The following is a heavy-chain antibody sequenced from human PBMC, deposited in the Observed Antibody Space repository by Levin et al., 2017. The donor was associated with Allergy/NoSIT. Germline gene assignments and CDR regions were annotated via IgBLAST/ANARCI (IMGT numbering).Heavy chain of an antibody. CDR1: GYTFTGYY. V-gene: IGHV1-2*02. Sequence: GESLKISCKASGYTFTGYYMHWVRQAPGQGLEWMGWINPNSSGTNYAQKFQGRVTMTRDTSISTAYMELSRVRSDDTAVYYCARTPYGNWFDPWGQGTLVTVSS. J-gene: IGHJ5*02. CDR3: ARTPYGNWFDP. CDR2: INPNSSGT. D-gene: IGHD4-17*01.